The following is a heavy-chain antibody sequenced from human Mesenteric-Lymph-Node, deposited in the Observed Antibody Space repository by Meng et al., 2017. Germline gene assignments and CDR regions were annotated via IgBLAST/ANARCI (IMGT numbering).Heavy chain of an antibody. J-gene: IGHJ4*02. CDR1: GFNFRDTY. V-gene: IGHV3-11*01. Sequence: GESLKISCAASGFNFRDTYMTWIRQAPGKGLKWVSYISHSGTVIDYADSVKGRFTISRDNAKNSLFLQMNSLRADDTAVYYCVREQYESRGHWGQGTLVTVSS. D-gene: IGHD3-22*01. CDR2: ISHSGTVI. CDR3: VREQYESRGH.